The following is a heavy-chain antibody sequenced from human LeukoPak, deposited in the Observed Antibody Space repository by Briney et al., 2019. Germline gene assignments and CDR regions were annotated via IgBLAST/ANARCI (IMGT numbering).Heavy chain of an antibody. CDR1: GGSISSGGYS. V-gene: IGHV4-30-2*01. J-gene: IGHJ4*02. Sequence: SETLSLTCAVSGGSISSGGYSWSWVRQPPGKGLEWIGYIYHSGSTYYNPSLKSRVTISVDRSKNQFSLKLSSVTAADTAVYYCARGQYHDSSGPFDYWGQGTLVTVSS. D-gene: IGHD3-22*01. CDR2: IYHSGST. CDR3: ARGQYHDSSGPFDY.